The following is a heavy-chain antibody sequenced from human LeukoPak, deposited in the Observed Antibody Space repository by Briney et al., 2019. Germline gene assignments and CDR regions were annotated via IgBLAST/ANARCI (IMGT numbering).Heavy chain of an antibody. CDR3: ARGRLIYMVRGFMSFDY. V-gene: IGHV4-34*01. CDR2: INHSGST. J-gene: IGHJ4*02. CDR1: GGSFSGYY. Sequence: SETLSLTCAVYGGSFSGYYWSWIRQPPGKGLEWIGEINHSGSTNYNPSLKSRVTISVDTSKNQFSLKLSSVTAADTAVYYCARGRLIYMVRGFMSFDYWGQGTLVTVSS. D-gene: IGHD3-10*01.